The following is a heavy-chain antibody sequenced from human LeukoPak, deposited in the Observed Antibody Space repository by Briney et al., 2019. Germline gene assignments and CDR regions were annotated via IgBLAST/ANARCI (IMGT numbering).Heavy chain of an antibody. CDR2: ISTYNDHI. CDR3: ARDLGYCSSNSCYRNWFDP. CDR1: GYTFTDNG. D-gene: IGHD2-2*03. V-gene: IGHV1-18*01. Sequence: ASVKVSCKASGYTFTDNGISWVRQAPGHELEWMGWISTYNDHINYAQKFQGRVSMTTDTSASTAYMELRSLRSDDTAVYYCARDLGYCSSNSCYRNWFDPWGQGTLVTVSS. J-gene: IGHJ5*02.